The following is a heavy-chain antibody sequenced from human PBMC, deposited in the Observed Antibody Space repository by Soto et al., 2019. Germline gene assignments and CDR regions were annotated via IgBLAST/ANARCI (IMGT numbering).Heavy chain of an antibody. CDR2: IWYDGSNK. J-gene: IGHJ6*02. CDR1: GFTFSSYG. D-gene: IGHD6-13*01. CDR3: AREHSSSWYGNYYGMDV. V-gene: IGHV3-33*01. Sequence: GGSLRLSCAASGFTFSSYGMHWVRQAPGKGLEWVAVIWYDGSNKYYADSVKGRFTISRDNSKNTLYLQMNSLRAEDTAVYYCAREHSSSWYGNYYGMDVWGQGTTVTVSS.